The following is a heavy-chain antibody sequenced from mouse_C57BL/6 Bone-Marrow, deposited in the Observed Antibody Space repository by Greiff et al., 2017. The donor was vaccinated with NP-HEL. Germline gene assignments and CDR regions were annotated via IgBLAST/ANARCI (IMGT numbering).Heavy chain of an antibody. J-gene: IGHJ2*01. Sequence: QVHVKQSGAELVKPGASVKLSCKASGYTFTEYTIHWVKQRSGQGLEWIGWFYPGSGSIKYNEKFKDKATLTADKSSSTVYMELSRLTSEDSAVYFCARHEAVPYYFDYWGQGTTLTVSS. CDR1: GYTFTEYT. CDR3: ARHEAVPYYFDY. CDR2: FYPGSGSI. V-gene: IGHV1-62-2*01.